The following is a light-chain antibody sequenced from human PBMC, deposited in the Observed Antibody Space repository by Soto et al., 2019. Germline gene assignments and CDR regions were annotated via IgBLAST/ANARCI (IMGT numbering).Light chain of an antibody. V-gene: IGLV2-8*01. J-gene: IGLJ1*01. Sequence: QSALTQPPSASGSPGQSVTISCTGTSSDVGGYNYVSWYLQYPGKAPKLMIYEVTKRPSGVPDRFSGAKSGNTAPLTVSGLQAEDEADYYCSSYAGGKYVFGTGTKVTVL. CDR2: EVT. CDR1: SSDVGGYNY. CDR3: SSYAGGKYV.